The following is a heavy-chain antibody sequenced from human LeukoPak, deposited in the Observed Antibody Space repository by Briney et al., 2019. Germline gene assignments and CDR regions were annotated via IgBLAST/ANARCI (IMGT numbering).Heavy chain of an antibody. CDR1: GGSISSSSYY. D-gene: IGHD5-18*01. V-gene: IGHV4-39*07. Sequence: SETLSLTCTVSGGSISSSSYYWGWIRQPPGKGLERIGSIYYSGSTYYNPSLKSRVTISVDTSKNQFSLKLSSVTAADTAVYYCARSVSGYSYGLRYYYYYCMDVWGKGTTVTVSS. CDR3: ARSVSGYSYGLRYYYYYCMDV. CDR2: IYYSGST. J-gene: IGHJ6*03.